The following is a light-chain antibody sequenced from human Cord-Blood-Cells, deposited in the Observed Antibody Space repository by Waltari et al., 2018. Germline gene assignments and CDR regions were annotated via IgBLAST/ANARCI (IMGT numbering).Light chain of an antibody. CDR2: KAS. CDR1: QRISSW. V-gene: IGKV1-5*03. J-gene: IGKJ4*01. CDR3: QQYNSYSLT. Sequence: DIQMTQSPSTLSAYVGDRVTITCRASQRISSWLAWYQQKPGKAPKLLSYKASSLESGVPSLFSGSGSGTEFTLTISSLQPDDFATYYCQQYNSYSLTFGGGTKVEIK.